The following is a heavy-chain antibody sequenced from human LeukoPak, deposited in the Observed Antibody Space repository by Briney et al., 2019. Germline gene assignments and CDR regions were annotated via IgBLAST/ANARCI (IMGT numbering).Heavy chain of an antibody. V-gene: IGHV6-1*01. CDR2: AYYRSKWSN. D-gene: IGHD6-19*01. J-gene: IGHJ4*02. CDR1: GDSVLSNSAA. Sequence: SQTLSLTCAISGDSVLSNSAAWNWIRQSPSRVLEWLGRAYYRSKWSNDHAPSVKSGITINPDTSKNQFSLQLASVTPEDTAVYYCARDLNSAWYSFDYWGQGTLVIVSS. CDR3: ARDLNSAWYSFDY.